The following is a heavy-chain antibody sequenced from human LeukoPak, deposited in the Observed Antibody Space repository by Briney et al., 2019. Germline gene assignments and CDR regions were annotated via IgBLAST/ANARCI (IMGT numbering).Heavy chain of an antibody. D-gene: IGHD3-16*01. CDR1: GYTFTSYG. CDR3: ARGADTGSYGSLVYFDY. Sequence: ASVKVSCKASGYTFTSYGISWVRQAPGQGLEWMGLISAYSGNANFAQKLQGRVTMTTDTSTSTAYMELRSLRSDDTAVYFCARGADTGSYGSLVYFDYWGQGTLVTVSS. V-gene: IGHV1-18*01. J-gene: IGHJ4*02. CDR2: ISAYSGNA.